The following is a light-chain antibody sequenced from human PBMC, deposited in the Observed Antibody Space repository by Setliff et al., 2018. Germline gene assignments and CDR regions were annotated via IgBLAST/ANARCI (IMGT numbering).Light chain of an antibody. CDR2: QNS. V-gene: IGLV1-44*01. Sequence: VLTQPPSASGTPGQRVTISCSGSSSNIGSKTVNWYQQLPGTAPKLLMFQNSQRPSGVPDRFSGSKSGTSASLAISGLQSEDEADYYCSTWDDSLNSVVFGGGTKVTVL. J-gene: IGLJ2*01. CDR1: SSNIGSKT. CDR3: STWDDSLNSVV.